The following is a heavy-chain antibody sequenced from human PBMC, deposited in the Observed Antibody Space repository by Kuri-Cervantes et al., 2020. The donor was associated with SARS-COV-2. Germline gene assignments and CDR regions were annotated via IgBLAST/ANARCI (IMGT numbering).Heavy chain of an antibody. J-gene: IGHJ4*02. V-gene: IGHV2-5*01. D-gene: IGHD3-22*01. CDR1: GFSLSPSRGG. CDR2: IYRNDDK. Sequence: SGPTLVKPTRSLTLTCTFSGFSLSPSRGGVGWIRQPPGKALEWLALIYRNDDKRYSPSLETRLTITKDTSKDQVVLTMASMDAVETGKYFCAHRRADYDDSSDYYFDYWGQGILVTVSS. CDR3: AHRRADYDDSSDYYFDY.